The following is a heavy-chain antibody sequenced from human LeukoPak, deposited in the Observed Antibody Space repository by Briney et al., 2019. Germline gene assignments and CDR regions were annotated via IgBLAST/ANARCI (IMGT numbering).Heavy chain of an antibody. CDR1: RFMFTSFA. Sequence: PGGSLRLSCAASRFMFTSFAMSWVRQAPGKGLEWISAISGSGRTTYYADSVKGRFTISRDNSKSTLYLQMNSLRADDTAVYYCAKDQSYSQYVNYYNGMNVWGQGTTVTVSS. V-gene: IGHV3-23*01. CDR3: AKDQSYSQYVNYYNGMNV. CDR2: ISGSGRTT. J-gene: IGHJ6*02. D-gene: IGHD4-11*01.